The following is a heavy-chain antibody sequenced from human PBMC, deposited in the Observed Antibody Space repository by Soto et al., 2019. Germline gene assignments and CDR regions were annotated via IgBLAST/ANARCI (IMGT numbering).Heavy chain of an antibody. J-gene: IGHJ6*02. Sequence: EVQLVESGGCLVKPGGSPRLSCADSGLTFSSYSMNWVRQSPGKGLEWVSSISSSSSYIYYADSVKGRFTISRDNAKNSMYLQMNSLRAEATAVYYCARLRVEGSSRIYYYYCMDVWGHGTTVTVSS. CDR1: GLTFSSYS. V-gene: IGHV3-21*01. CDR3: ARLRVEGSSRIYYYYCMDV. D-gene: IGHD6-6*01. CDR2: ISSSSSYI.